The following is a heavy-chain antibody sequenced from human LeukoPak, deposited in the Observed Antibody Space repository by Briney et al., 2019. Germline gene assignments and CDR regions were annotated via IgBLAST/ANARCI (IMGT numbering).Heavy chain of an antibody. CDR2: IKSNTNGGTS. J-gene: IGHJ4*01. CDR1: GFSFTDAW. D-gene: IGHD6-19*01. Sequence: GGSLRLSCVASGFSFTDAWMTWVRQSPGMGLEWVGRIKSNTNGGTSDYAAPVKGRFAISRDDSKNTLYLQMNSLKPEDTAMCYCTTHSVTVTGTHFWGQGALVTVSS. CDR3: TTHSVTVTGTHF. V-gene: IGHV3-15*07.